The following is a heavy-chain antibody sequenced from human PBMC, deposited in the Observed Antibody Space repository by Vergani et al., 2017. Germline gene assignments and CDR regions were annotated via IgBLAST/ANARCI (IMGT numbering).Heavy chain of an antibody. J-gene: IGHJ6*02. CDR2: INHSGST. Sequence: QVQLQQWGAGLLKPSETLSLTCAVYGGSFSGYYWSWIRQPPGKGLEWIGEINHSGSTNYNPSLKSRVTISVDTSKNQFSLKLSSVTAADTAVYYCARDRIVVVPAAYYYYYGMDVWGQGTTVTVSS. CDR1: GGSFSGYY. CDR3: ARDRIVVVPAAYYYYYGMDV. V-gene: IGHV4-34*01. D-gene: IGHD2-2*01.